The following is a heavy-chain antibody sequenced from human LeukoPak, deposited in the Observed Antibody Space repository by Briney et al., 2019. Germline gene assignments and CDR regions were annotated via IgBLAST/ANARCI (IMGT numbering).Heavy chain of an antibody. V-gene: IGHV3-23*01. CDR1: GLTFSNYA. Sequence: PGGSLRLSCTASGLTFSNYATTWVRQAPGKGQEWVSSITGSGRGTYYADSVKGRFSVSRDNSQNTVFLHMNSLRADDTALYYCSKDPNGDYVGAFDMWGPGTMVTVSS. CDR2: ITGSGRGT. CDR3: SKDPNGDYVGAFDM. D-gene: IGHD4-17*01. J-gene: IGHJ3*02.